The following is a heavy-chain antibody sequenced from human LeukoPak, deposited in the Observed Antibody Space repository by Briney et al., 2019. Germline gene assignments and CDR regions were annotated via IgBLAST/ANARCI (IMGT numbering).Heavy chain of an antibody. D-gene: IGHD1-26*01. V-gene: IGHV1-69*13. J-gene: IGHJ4*02. CDR3: ARGVSPLRPGGSYYYSDY. CDR2: IIPIFGTA. Sequence: ASVKVSCKASGGTFSSYAISWVRQAPGQGLEWMGGIIPIFGTANYAQKFQSRVTITADESTSTAYMELSSLRSEDTAVYYCARGVSPLRPGGSYYYSDYWGQGTLVTVSS. CDR1: GGTFSSYA.